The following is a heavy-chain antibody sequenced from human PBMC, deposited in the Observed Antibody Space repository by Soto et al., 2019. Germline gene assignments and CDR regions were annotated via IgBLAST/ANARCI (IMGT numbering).Heavy chain of an antibody. J-gene: IGHJ5*02. Sequence: QVQLQESGPGLVKPSQTLSLTCTVSGGSISSGGYYWSWIRQHPGKGLEWIGYIYYRGSTYYNPSRRSRVTLSVDTSKNQYSLKLGAVTAADTAVYDCARVSAGRSTGEWFDPWGRGTLVTVSS. CDR2: IYYRGST. D-gene: IGHD7-27*01. CDR3: ARVSAGRSTGEWFDP. V-gene: IGHV4-31*03. CDR1: GGSISSGGYY.